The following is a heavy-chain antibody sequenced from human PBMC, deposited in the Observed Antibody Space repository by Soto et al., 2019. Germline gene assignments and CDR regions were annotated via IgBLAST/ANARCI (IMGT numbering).Heavy chain of an antibody. CDR2: IDSDGSST. Sequence: EVQLVESGGGLVQPGGSLRLSCAASGFTFSRFWMHWVRQAPGKGLLWVSRIDSDGSSTNYADSVKGRFTVPRDNAKNTLYLQMNSLRAEDTAVYYCARVGGYNWFDTWGQGTLVTVSS. CDR1: GFTFSRFW. CDR3: ARVGGYNWFDT. V-gene: IGHV3-74*01. J-gene: IGHJ5*02.